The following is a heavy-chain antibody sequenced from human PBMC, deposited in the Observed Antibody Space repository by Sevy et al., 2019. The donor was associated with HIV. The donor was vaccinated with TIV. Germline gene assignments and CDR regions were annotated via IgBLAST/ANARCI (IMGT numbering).Heavy chain of an antibody. V-gene: IGHV3-33*01. J-gene: IGHJ4*02. Sequence: GGYLRLSCAASGFTFSHYGMQWVRQAPGKGLEWVDLIWNDGSNKNYADSLKGRFTTSRDNSGNKLFLQMNSLRAADTAVYYCARDVRGEGIRPGDLDYWGQGTLVTVSS. CDR1: GFTFSHYG. CDR2: IWNDGSNK. CDR3: ARDVRGEGIRPGDLDY. D-gene: IGHD3-10*02.